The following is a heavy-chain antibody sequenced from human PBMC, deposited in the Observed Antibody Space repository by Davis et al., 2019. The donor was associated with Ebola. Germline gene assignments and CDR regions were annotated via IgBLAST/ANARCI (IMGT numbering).Heavy chain of an antibody. J-gene: IGHJ4*02. Sequence: GESLKISCAASGFTFSNYAMSWVRQAPGKGLEWVSVITDSGGSTYYADSVKGRFTISRDNSKNTLYLQMNSLRAEDTAVYYCAKPQSSAYYYCFDSCGQGTLVTVSS. CDR3: AKPQSSAYYYCFDS. CDR2: ITDSGGST. V-gene: IGHV3-23*01. D-gene: IGHD3-22*01. CDR1: GFTFSNYA.